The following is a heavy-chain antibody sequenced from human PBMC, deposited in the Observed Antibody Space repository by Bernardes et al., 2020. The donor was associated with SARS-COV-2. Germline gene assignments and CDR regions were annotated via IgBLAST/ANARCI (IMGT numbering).Heavy chain of an antibody. CDR1: WDSFSSNSAA. V-gene: IGHV6-1*01. J-gene: IGHJ6*02. CDR3: ARGIYDPPYYYYYYGMDV. D-gene: IGHD3-16*01. Sequence: SQTRSLTCAISWDSFSSNSAAWNLLRQSPSRGLEWLGRTYYRSKWYNDYAVSVKSRITINPDTSKNQFSLQLNSVTPEDTAVYYCARGIYDPPYYYYYYGMDVWGQGTTVTVSS. CDR2: TYYRSKWYN.